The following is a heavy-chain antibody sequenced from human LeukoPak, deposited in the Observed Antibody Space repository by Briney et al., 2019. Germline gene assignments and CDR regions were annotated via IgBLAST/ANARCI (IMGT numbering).Heavy chain of an antibody. V-gene: IGHV4-59*13. J-gene: IGHJ6*03. Sequence: ASETLSLTCTVSGGSISSYYWSWIRQPPGKGLEWIGYIYYSGSTNYNPSLKSRVTISVDTSESQFSLKLSSVTAADTAVYYCARNTPYYYMDVWGKGTTVTISS. CDR3: ARNTPYYYMDV. CDR2: IYYSGST. CDR1: GGSISSYY.